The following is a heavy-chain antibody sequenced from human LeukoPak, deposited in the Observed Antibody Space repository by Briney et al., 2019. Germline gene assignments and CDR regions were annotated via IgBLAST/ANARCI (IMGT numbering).Heavy chain of an antibody. CDR1: GFTFSSYG. J-gene: IGHJ4*02. D-gene: IGHD6-19*01. V-gene: IGHV3-33*01. CDR2: IWYDGSNK. Sequence: PGGSLRLSCAASGFTFSSYGMHWVRQAPGKGLEWVAVIWYDGSNKYYADSVKGRFTISRDNSKNTLYLQMNSLRAEDTAVYYCARDLTAIAVAGPLYWGQGTLVTASS. CDR3: ARDLTAIAVAGPLY.